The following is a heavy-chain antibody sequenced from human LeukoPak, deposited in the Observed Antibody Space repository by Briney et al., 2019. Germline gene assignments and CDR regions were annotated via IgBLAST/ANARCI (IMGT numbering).Heavy chain of an antibody. CDR1: GGSLSSYY. Sequence: SETLSLTCTVSGGSLSSYYWSWIRQPPGKGLEWIGYIYYSGSTNYNPSLKSRVAISVDTSKNQFSLKLSSVTAADTAVYYCATLEMATIFDIWGQGTMVTVSS. V-gene: IGHV4-59*08. J-gene: IGHJ3*02. CDR2: IYYSGST. CDR3: ATLEMATIFDI. D-gene: IGHD5-24*01.